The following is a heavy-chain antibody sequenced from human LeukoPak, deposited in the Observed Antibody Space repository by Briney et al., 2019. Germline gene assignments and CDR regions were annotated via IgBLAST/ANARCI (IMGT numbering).Heavy chain of an antibody. CDR3: ARDDTHSDTSGSFYDAFDI. Sequence: GGSLRLSCAASGFTFSSQWMSWVRQAPGKGLEWVANVNQGGTEKYYVDSVKGRFTISRDNAENSLYLQMNSLRAEDTAVYYCARDDTHSDTSGSFYDAFDIWGQGTVVTVSS. V-gene: IGHV3-7*01. CDR1: GFTFSSQW. D-gene: IGHD3-22*01. J-gene: IGHJ3*02. CDR2: VNQGGTEK.